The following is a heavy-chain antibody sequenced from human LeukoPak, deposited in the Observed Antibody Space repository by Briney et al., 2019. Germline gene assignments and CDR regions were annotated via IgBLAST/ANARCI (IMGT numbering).Heavy chain of an antibody. D-gene: IGHD3-10*01. CDR1: GYTFTSYG. CDR3: ARGLLWFGALDAFDI. Sequence: ASVKVSCKASGYTFTSYGISWVRQAPGQGLEWMGWISAYNGNTNYAQKLQGRVTMTTDTSASTAYMELRSLRSDDTAVYYCARGLLWFGALDAFDIWGQGTMVTVSS. J-gene: IGHJ3*02. CDR2: ISAYNGNT. V-gene: IGHV1-18*01.